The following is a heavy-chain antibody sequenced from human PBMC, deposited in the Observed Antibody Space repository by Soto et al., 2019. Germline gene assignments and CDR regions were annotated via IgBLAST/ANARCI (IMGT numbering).Heavy chain of an antibody. D-gene: IGHD6-6*01. V-gene: IGHV4-59*01. J-gene: IGHJ4*02. CDR3: ARHGRAYSSSPSY. Sequence: SETLTLTRTFSGCSISSYYWGWIRHPAGKGLEWIGYIYYSGSTNYDPSLKSRVTISVDTSKNQFSLKLSSVTAADTAVYYCARHGRAYSSSPSYWGQGTLVTVSS. CDR2: IYYSGST. CDR1: GCSISSYY.